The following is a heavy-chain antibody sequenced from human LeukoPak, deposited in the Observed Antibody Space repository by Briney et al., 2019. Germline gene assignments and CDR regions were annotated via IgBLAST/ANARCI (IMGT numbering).Heavy chain of an antibody. CDR1: GGSISSSSDF. D-gene: IGHD4-23*01. J-gene: IGHJ4*02. CDR3: ARQKGVYGGTPIYFDF. CDR2: IYYTGST. V-gene: IGHV4-39*01. Sequence: SETLSLTCTVSGGSISSSSDFWGWIRQPPGKGLEWIGTIYYTGSTYYKPSLRGRITISVDTSKNQFSLKLSSMTAAGTAVYYCARQKGVYGGTPIYFDFWGPGTLVTVSS.